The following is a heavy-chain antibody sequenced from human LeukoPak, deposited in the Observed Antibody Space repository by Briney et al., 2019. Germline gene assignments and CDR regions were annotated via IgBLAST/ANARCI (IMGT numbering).Heavy chain of an antibody. D-gene: IGHD3-10*01. CDR1: GGSISSSSYY. CDR2: IYYSGST. J-gene: IGHJ6*02. Sequence: SETLSLTCTVSGGSISSSSYYWGWIRQHPGKGLEWIGYIYYSGSTYYNPSLKSRVTISVDTSKNQFSLKLSSVTAADTAVYYCARDPIMVRGGNYYYYGMDVWGQGTTVTVSS. V-gene: IGHV4-31*03. CDR3: ARDPIMVRGGNYYYYGMDV.